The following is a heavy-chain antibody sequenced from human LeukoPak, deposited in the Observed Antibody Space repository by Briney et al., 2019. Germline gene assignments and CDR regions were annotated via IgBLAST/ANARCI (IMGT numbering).Heavy chain of an antibody. J-gene: IGHJ4*02. CDR1: GYTFPSYG. D-gene: IGHD2-2*01. CDR2: ISAYNGNT. Sequence: ASVKVSCKASGYTFPSYGISWVRQAPGQGLEWMGWISAYNGNTNYAQKLQGRVTMTTDTSTSTAYMELRSLRSDDTAVYYCARGGYCSSTSCYYYFDYWGQGTLVAVSS. V-gene: IGHV1-18*01. CDR3: ARGGYCSSTSCYYYFDY.